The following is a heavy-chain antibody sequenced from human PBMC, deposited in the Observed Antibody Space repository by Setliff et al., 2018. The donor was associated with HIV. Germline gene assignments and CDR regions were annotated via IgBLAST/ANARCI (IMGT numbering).Heavy chain of an antibody. V-gene: IGHV1-18*01. CDR2: ISAYNGNT. Sequence: ASVKVSCKASGYTFTSYGISWVRQAPGQGLEWMGWISAYNGNTNYAQKLQGRVTMTTDTSTSTAYMELRSLRSDDTAVYYCAGRGMGQFLEWFPPPRYYGMDVWGQGTTVTVSS. D-gene: IGHD3-3*01. J-gene: IGHJ6*02. CDR1: GYTFTSYG. CDR3: AGRGMGQFLEWFPPPRYYGMDV.